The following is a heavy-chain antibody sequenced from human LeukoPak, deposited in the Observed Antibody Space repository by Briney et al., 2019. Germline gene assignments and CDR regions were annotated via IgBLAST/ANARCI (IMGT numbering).Heavy chain of an antibody. CDR1: GFTFSDHY. V-gene: IGHV3-11*01. D-gene: IGHD3-22*01. Sequence: GGSLRLSCAASGFTFSDHYMSWIRQAPGKGLEWLSYISRSGSTVYYADSVKGRFTISRDNAKNSLYLQMNSLRAEDTAVYYCARRPDYYDSSGYYYVVDYWGQGTLVTVSS. J-gene: IGHJ4*02. CDR2: ISRSGSTV. CDR3: ARRPDYYDSSGYYYVVDY.